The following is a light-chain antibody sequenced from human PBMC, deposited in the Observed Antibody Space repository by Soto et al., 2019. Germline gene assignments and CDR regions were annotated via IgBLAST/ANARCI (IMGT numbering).Light chain of an antibody. CDR3: QQYNNWPPGRT. Sequence: EIVMTQSPATLSVSPGERATLSCRASQSVSSNLAWYQQKPGQAPRLLIYGASTRATGIPARFGGSGSGTEFTLTISSLQSEDFAVYYCQQYNNWPPGRTFGQGTKVDIK. V-gene: IGKV3-15*01. CDR1: QSVSSN. J-gene: IGKJ1*01. CDR2: GAS.